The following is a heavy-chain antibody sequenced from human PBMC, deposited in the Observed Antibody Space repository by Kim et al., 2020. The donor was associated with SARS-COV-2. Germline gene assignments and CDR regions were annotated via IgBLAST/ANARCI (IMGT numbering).Heavy chain of an antibody. CDR1: GFTFSSYS. CDR2: ISSSSSYI. D-gene: IGHD6-6*01. J-gene: IGHJ6*02. Sequence: GGSLRLSCAASGFTFSSYSMNWVRQAPGKGLEWVSSISSSSSYIYYADSVKGRFTISRDNAKNSLYLQMNSLRAEDTAVYYCAKVEIGSSGGMDVWGQGTTVTVSS. CDR3: AKVEIGSSGGMDV. V-gene: IGHV3-21*01.